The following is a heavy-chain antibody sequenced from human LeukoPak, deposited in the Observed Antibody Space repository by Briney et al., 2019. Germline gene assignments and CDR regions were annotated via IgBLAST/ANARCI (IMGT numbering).Heavy chain of an antibody. J-gene: IGHJ4*02. Sequence: ASVKVSCKASGYTFIGYYMHWVRQAPGQGPEWMGWINPNSGGTNNAHKFQDRVTMTRDTSIGTAYMELSRLRSDDTAVYYCARDQFGDYWGQGTLVTVSS. CDR2: INPNSGGT. CDR3: ARDQFGDY. D-gene: IGHD3-16*01. CDR1: GYTFIGYY. V-gene: IGHV1-2*07.